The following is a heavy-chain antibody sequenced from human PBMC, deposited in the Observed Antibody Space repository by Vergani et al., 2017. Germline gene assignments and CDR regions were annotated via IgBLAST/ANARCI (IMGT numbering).Heavy chain of an antibody. CDR1: GYSFTKYW. CDR3: ARLYGRDSSGSKYFDY. Sequence: EVQLVQSGAEVKKPGESLKISCQISGYSFTKYWIGWVRQMPGKGLEWMGIIHPADSDTRYSPSFHGQVTISVDKSISTAYLQRSSLRAADSAMYYCARLYGRDSSGSKYFDYWGQGTLVTVSS. V-gene: IGHV5-51*01. CDR2: IHPADSDT. D-gene: IGHD3-22*01. J-gene: IGHJ4*02.